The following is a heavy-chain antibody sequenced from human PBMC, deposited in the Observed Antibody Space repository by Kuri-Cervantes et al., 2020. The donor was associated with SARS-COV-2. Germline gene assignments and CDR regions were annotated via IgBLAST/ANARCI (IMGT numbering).Heavy chain of an antibody. CDR2: FYSSGIT. Sequence: ESLKISCSVSGGSINNYYWSWIRQPPGKGLEWIGYFYSSGITNYDPSLKTRVTISADTSKNQLSLKLTSVTAADSAVYYCARDNILFSGSGFDSWDPGALVTVSS. CDR3: ARDNILFSGSGFDS. D-gene: IGHD1-26*01. V-gene: IGHV4-59*01. CDR1: GGSINNYY. J-gene: IGHJ4*02.